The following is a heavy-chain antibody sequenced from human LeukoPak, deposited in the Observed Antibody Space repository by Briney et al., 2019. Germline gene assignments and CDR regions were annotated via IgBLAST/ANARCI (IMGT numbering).Heavy chain of an antibody. CDR3: ARGGSSWYADY. D-gene: IGHD6-13*01. CDR1: GASISTYY. J-gene: IGHJ4*02. CDR2: IHYSGST. Sequence: SETLSLTCSVSGASISTYYWSWIRQPPEKGLEWIGYIHYSGSTSYNPSLKSRVTMSVDTSNDQFSLKVSSVTAADTAVYYCARGGSSWYADYWGQGTLVTVFS. V-gene: IGHV4-59*01.